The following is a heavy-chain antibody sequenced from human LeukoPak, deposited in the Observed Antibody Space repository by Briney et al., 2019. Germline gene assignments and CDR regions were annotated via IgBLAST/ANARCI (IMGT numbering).Heavy chain of an antibody. CDR2: IYTSGST. CDR3: AREYSSGTEY. J-gene: IGHJ4*02. D-gene: IGHD6-19*01. Sequence: PSETPSLTCTVSGGSISSYYWSWIRQPAGKGLEWIGRIYTSGSTNYNPSLKSRVTISVDTSKNQFSLKLTSVTAADTAVYYCAREYSSGTEYWGQGTLVTVSS. V-gene: IGHV4-4*07. CDR1: GGSISSYY.